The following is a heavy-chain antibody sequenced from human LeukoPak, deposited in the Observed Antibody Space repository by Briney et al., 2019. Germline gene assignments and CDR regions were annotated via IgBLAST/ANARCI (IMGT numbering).Heavy chain of an antibody. CDR2: IKQDGSEK. CDR1: GFTFSSYW. D-gene: IGHD4-23*01. Sequence: PGGSLRLSCAASGFTFSSYWMSWVRQAPGKGLEWVANIKQDGSEKYYVDSVKGRFTISRDNAKNSLYLQMNSLRSEDTAVYYCARGTKGGNSEAWVVRYYYYYYMDVWGKGTTVTISS. J-gene: IGHJ6*03. CDR3: ARGTKGGNSEAWVVRYYYYYYMDV. V-gene: IGHV3-7*03.